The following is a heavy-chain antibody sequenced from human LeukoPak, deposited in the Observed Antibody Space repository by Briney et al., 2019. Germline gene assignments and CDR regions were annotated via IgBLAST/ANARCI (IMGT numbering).Heavy chain of an antibody. CDR2: INHSGST. CDR3: ARSGVAVAGGNWFDP. D-gene: IGHD6-19*01. Sequence: SETLSLTCTVSGGSISSGSYYWSWIRQPPGKGLEWIGEINHSGSTNYNPSLKSRVTISVDTSKNQFSLKLSSVTAADTAVYYCARSGVAVAGGNWFDPWGQGTLVTVSS. J-gene: IGHJ5*02. CDR1: GGSISSGSYY. V-gene: IGHV4-39*07.